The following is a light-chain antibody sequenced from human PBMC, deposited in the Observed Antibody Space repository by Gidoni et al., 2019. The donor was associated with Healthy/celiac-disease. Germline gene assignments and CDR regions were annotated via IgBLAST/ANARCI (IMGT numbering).Light chain of an antibody. CDR2: GAS. Sequence: EIVMTQSPATLSVSPGERATLSCRASQSVSSNLAWYQQKPGQAPRLLIYGASTRATGIPARFSGSGSGTEFTLTISSLQSEDFAVYYCQQYKNWPPYTFXXXTKLEIK. CDR1: QSVSSN. CDR3: QQYKNWPPYT. V-gene: IGKV3-15*01. J-gene: IGKJ2*01.